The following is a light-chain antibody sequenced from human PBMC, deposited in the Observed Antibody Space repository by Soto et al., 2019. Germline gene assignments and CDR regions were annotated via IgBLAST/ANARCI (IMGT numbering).Light chain of an antibody. J-gene: IGKJ2*02. Sequence: DIQMTQSPSSLSASVGDRVTITCRASQTISKCLTWYQQKPGKAPKALIYGASTLQSGVPSRFSGSGSGTDFTLTISSLQPEDFGTYYCQQNYATPCTFGQGTKLEIK. V-gene: IGKV1-39*01. CDR2: GAS. CDR1: QTISKC. CDR3: QQNYATPCT.